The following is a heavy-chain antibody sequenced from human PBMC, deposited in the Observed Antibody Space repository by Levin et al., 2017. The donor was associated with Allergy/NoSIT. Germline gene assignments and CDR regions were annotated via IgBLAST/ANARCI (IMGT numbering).Heavy chain of an antibody. J-gene: IGHJ3*02. CDR3: ARDSGRGRIQLWLLDAFDI. CDR1: GGSISSSSYY. Sequence: PSETLSLTCTVSGGSISSSSYYWGWIRQPPGKGLEWIGSIYYSGSTYYNPSLKSRVTISVDTSKNQFSLKLSSVTAADTAVYYCARDSGRGRIQLWLLDAFDIWGQGTMVTVSS. D-gene: IGHD5-18*01. CDR2: IYYSGST. V-gene: IGHV4-39*07.